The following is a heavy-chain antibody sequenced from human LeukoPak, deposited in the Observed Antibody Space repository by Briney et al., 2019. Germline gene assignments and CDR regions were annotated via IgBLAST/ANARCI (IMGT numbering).Heavy chain of an antibody. CDR1: GFTFSSYW. Sequence: GGPLRLSCAASGFTFSSYWMHWVRQVPGKRLLWVSRINSDGSRTTYPDYVKGRFTTSRDNAKNTLYLQMNSLRAEDTAVYYCARGANDDYRFDYWGQGTLVTVSS. D-gene: IGHD4-17*01. CDR3: ARGANDDYRFDY. J-gene: IGHJ4*02. CDR2: INSDGSRT. V-gene: IGHV3-74*01.